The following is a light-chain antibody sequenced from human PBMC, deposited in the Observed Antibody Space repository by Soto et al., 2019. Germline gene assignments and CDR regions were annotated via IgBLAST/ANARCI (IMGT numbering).Light chain of an antibody. Sequence: QSALTQPASVSGSPGQSITISCTGTSSDVGGYNYVSWYQHHPGKAPKLVIYEVTYRPSGVSNRFSGSKSGNTASLTISGLQADDEADYYCSSYAYATTIVFGTGTKVTVL. CDR2: EVT. CDR1: SSDVGGYNY. J-gene: IGLJ1*01. CDR3: SSYAYATTIV. V-gene: IGLV2-14*01.